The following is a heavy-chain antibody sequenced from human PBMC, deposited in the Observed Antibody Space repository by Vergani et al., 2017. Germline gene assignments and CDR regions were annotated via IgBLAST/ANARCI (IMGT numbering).Heavy chain of an antibody. CDR1: GYSISSGYY. D-gene: IGHD3-3*01. CDR3: ARDWGDYDFGSGYYSRNWFDP. V-gene: IGHV4-38-2*02. CDR2: IYHNWST. Sequence: QVQLQESGPGLVKPSETVSLTCTVSGYSISSGYYWGWIRQPPGKGLEWIGSIYHNWSTYYNQSLKSRVTISVDTSKNQFSLKLSSVTAADTAVYYCARDWGDYDFGSGYYSRNWFDPWGQGTLVTVSS. J-gene: IGHJ5*02.